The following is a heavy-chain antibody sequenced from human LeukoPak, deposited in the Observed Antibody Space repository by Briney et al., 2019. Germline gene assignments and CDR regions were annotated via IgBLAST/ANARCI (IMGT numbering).Heavy chain of an antibody. J-gene: IGHJ4*02. CDR3: ASNWGSYPDC. V-gene: IGHV3-7*01. CDR2: IKGDGSEK. D-gene: IGHD3-16*01. Sequence: PGGSLRLSCAASGFTFSTYWMTWVRQARGKGLEWVANIKGDGSEKYYVDSVKGRFSISRDNAKNSLYLQMNSLRAEDTALYYCASNWGSYPDCWGQGALVTVSS. CDR1: GFTFSTYW.